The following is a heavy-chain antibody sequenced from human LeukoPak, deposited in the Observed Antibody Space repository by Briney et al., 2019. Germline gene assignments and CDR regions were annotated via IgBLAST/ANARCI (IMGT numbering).Heavy chain of an antibody. CDR3: ARGSCSSTSCPLPNYYMDA. CDR2: INHSGST. V-gene: IGHV4-34*01. Sequence: SETLSLTCAVYSGSFSGYYWSWIRQPPGKGLEWIGEINHSGSTNYNPSLKSRVTISVDRTKNQFSLKLSSVTAADTAVYYCARGSCSSTSCPLPNYYMDAWGKGTTVTVSS. CDR1: SGSFSGYY. J-gene: IGHJ6*03. D-gene: IGHD2-2*01.